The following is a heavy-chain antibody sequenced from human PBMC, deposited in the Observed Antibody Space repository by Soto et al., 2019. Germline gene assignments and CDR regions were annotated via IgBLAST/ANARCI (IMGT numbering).Heavy chain of an antibody. V-gene: IGHV3-74*01. Sequence: EVQLVESEGGLVQRGGSLRLSCAASGFTFNYYWMHWVRQAPGQGLVWVSHIHSDGSTTTYADSVKGRFTTSRDNAKNTLSLQRNSRRAEDTAVYYCVRGDKGGFDLWGQGTTVTVSS. CDR3: VRGDKGGFDL. J-gene: IGHJ3*01. CDR1: GFTFNYYW. D-gene: IGHD2-21*02. CDR2: IHSDGSTT.